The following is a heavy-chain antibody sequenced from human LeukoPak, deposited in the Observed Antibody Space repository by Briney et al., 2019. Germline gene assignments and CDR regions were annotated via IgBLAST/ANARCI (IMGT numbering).Heavy chain of an antibody. Sequence: ASVKVSCKASGYTFTSYGISWVRQAPGQGLEWMGWISAYNGNTNYAQKLQGRVTMTTDTSTSTAYMELSSLRSEDTAVYYCASQYYYDSRGYYYCFDWGQGTLVTVSS. D-gene: IGHD3-22*01. CDR2: ISAYNGNT. CDR3: ASQYYYDSRGYYYCFD. V-gene: IGHV1-18*01. CDR1: GYTFTSYG. J-gene: IGHJ4*02.